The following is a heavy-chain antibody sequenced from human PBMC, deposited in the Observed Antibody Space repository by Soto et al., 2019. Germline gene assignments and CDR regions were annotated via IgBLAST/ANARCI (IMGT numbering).Heavy chain of an antibody. CDR3: AEVPFDYGGANDAFDI. V-gene: IGHV3-30*18. J-gene: IGHJ3*02. D-gene: IGHD4-17*01. CDR2: ISYDGSNK. Sequence: QVQLVESGGGVVQPGRSLRLSCAASGFTFSSYGMHWVRQAPGKGLEWVAVISYDGSNKYYADSVKGRFTISRDNSKNPLNMQMHSLRAEDTAVYYCAEVPFDYGGANDAFDIWGQGTMVTVSS. CDR1: GFTFSSYG.